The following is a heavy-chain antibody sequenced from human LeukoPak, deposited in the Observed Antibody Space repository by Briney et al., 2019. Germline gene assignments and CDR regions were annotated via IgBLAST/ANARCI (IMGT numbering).Heavy chain of an antibody. CDR3: ARLKAAAGSNFDY. CDR2: IKHDGSEE. Sequence: GGFLRLSCSASGFIFADYWMTWIRQAPGKDLEWVANIKHDGSEEYYLDSVKGRFTISRDTAKNSLYLQMNSLRAEDTALYYCARLKAAAGSNFDYWGQGTLVTVSS. V-gene: IGHV3-7*03. J-gene: IGHJ4*02. CDR1: GFIFADYW. D-gene: IGHD6-13*01.